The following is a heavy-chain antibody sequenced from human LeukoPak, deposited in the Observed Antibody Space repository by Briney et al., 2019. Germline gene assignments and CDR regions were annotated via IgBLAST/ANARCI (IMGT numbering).Heavy chain of an antibody. J-gene: IGHJ4*02. CDR3: ARGQGTTAVYFDY. Sequence: GRSLRLSCAASGFSFSSYGMHWVRQAPGRGLEWVAVISYDGSNKYYADSVKGRFTISRDNSKNTLYLQMNSLRAEDTAVYYCARGQGTTAVYFDYWGQGTLVTVSS. D-gene: IGHD1-1*01. V-gene: IGHV3-30*19. CDR2: ISYDGSNK. CDR1: GFSFSSYG.